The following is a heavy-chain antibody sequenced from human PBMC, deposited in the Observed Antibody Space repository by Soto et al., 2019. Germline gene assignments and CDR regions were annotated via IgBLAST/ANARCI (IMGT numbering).Heavy chain of an antibody. V-gene: IGHV1-18*01. D-gene: IGHD2-21*01. J-gene: IGHJ3*02. Sequence: QGQLLQSGDEVTKPGASVRVSCRASCYDFTSYGISWVRQAPGQGLEWVSWISAYNGKRDTAQKFQGRVTMTLETSTDTANWELGDLTSADTVVYYFAGGRIVASIHDAFEIWGQGTLVAVSS. CDR3: AGGRIVASIHDAFEI. CDR1: CYDFTSYG. CDR2: ISAYNGKR.